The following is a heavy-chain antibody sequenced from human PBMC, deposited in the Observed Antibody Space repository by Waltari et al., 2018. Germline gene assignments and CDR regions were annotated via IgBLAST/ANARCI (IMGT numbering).Heavy chain of an antibody. CDR3: ARGRSVARYYMDV. CDR1: GYTFTGYY. D-gene: IGHD2-15*01. Sequence: QVQLVQSGAEVKKPGASVKVSCKASGYTFTGYYMHWVRQAPGQGLEWMGWMNPNRGNTGYAQKFQGRVTMTRNTSISTAYMELSSLRSEDTAVYYCARGRSVARYYMDVWGKGTTVTVSS. CDR2: MNPNRGNT. J-gene: IGHJ6*03. V-gene: IGHV1-8*02.